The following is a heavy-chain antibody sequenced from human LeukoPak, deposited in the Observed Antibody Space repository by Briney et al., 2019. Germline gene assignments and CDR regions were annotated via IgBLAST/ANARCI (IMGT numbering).Heavy chain of an antibody. CDR3: AADHDSMDV. V-gene: IGHV1-58*01. CDR2: IVVGSGNT. J-gene: IGHJ6*02. CDR1: GFTFPSPA. Sequence: VKVSCKASGFTFPSPAVQWVRQARGQPLEWIGWIVVGSGNTNYAQKFQERVTITRDMSTSTAYMELSSLRSEDTAVYYCAADHDSMDVWGQGTTVTVSS.